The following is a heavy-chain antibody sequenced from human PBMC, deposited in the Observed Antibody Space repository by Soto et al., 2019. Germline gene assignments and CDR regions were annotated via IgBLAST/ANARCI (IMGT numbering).Heavy chain of an antibody. CDR1: GFTFSSFA. CDR2: KEFDGINQ. CDR3: ARGALAAPFDYYGMDV. V-gene: IGHV3-30-3*01. J-gene: IGHJ6*02. Sequence: GGSLRLSCAASGFTFSSFAMHWVSQAPGKGLEGVEVKEFDGINQYYADSVKGRFTISRDNSKNTLDLQMSSLRLEDTAVYYCARGALAAPFDYYGMDVLGQGTTVTVSS. D-gene: IGHD2-15*01.